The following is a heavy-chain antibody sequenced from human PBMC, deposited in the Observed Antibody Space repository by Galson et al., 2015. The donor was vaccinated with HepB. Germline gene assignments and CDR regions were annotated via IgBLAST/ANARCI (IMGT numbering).Heavy chain of an antibody. V-gene: IGHV4-34*01. CDR3: AGGYGYSYGYTYYTMDV. J-gene: IGHJ6*02. CDR2: INHSGST. Sequence: SETLSLTCAVYGGSFSGSSWTWIRQTPGKGLEWIGEINHSGSTNYNPSLKSRVTISIDTSKNQFALKLTSVTAADAAVYYCAGGYGYSYGYTYYTMDVWGQGTTVTVSS. D-gene: IGHD5-18*01. CDR1: GGSFSGSS.